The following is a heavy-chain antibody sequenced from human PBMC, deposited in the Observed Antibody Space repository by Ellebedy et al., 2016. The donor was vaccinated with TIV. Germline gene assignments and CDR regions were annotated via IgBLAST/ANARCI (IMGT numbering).Heavy chain of an antibody. Sequence: ASVKVSXKASGYTFTSYDINWVRQATGQGLEWMGWMNPNSGNTGYAQKFQGRVTMTRNTSISTAYMELSSLRSEDTAVYYCARVRSSIAARRGGWFDPWGQGTLVTVSS. CDR2: MNPNSGNT. V-gene: IGHV1-8*01. J-gene: IGHJ5*02. CDR1: GYTFTSYD. CDR3: ARVRSSIAARRGGWFDP. D-gene: IGHD6-6*01.